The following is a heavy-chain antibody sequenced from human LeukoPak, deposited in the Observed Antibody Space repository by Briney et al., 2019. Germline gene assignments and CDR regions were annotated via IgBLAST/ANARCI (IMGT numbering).Heavy chain of an antibody. D-gene: IGHD3-9*01. V-gene: IGHV3-23*01. CDR2: MSGSGGST. CDR1: GFTFSSYA. CDR3: AKDVSFDDILTGYSYYFDY. J-gene: IGHJ4*02. Sequence: GGSLRLSCAASGFTFSSYAMSWVRQAPGKGLEWVSAMSGSGGSTYYADSVKGRFTISRDNSKNTLYLQMNSLRAEDTAVYYCAKDVSFDDILTGYSYYFDYWGQGTLVTVSS.